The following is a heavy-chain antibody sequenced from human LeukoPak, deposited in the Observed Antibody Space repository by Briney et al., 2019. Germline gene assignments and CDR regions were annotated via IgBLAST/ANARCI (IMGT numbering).Heavy chain of an antibody. CDR2: VSQTGSGIT. D-gene: IGHD5-18*01. J-gene: IGHJ4*02. CDR1: DGSFSGYY. Sequence: SQTLSLTCGVYDGSFSGYYWSWLRQPPGKGLEWIGEVSQTGSGITNYNPSLKSRVTISVDTSKNQFSLKLSSVTAADTAVYYCARGGTVDTAIPIDYWGQGTLVTVSS. V-gene: IGHV4-34*01. CDR3: ARGGTVDTAIPIDY.